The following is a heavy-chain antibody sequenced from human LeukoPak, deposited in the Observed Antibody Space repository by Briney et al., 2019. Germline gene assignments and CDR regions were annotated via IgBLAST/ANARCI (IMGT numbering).Heavy chain of an antibody. V-gene: IGHV3-21*01. Sequence: KTGGSLRLSCAASGFTFTTYTINWVRQAPGKGLERVSSISSSGDYIYYADSVKGRFTISRDNAKNSLYLQMNNLRAEDTAVYYCARGRYGDYAFDYRGQGTLLTVSS. D-gene: IGHD4-17*01. J-gene: IGHJ4*02. CDR1: GFTFTTYT. CDR2: ISSSGDYI. CDR3: ARGRYGDYAFDY.